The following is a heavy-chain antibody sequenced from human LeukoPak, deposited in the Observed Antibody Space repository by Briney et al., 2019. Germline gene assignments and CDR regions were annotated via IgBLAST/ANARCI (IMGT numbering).Heavy chain of an antibody. CDR1: GFTFSSYS. CDR3: ASSTPPWWFGELALNWFDP. D-gene: IGHD3-10*01. J-gene: IGHJ5*02. CDR2: ISSSSSSYI. V-gene: IGHV3-21*01. Sequence: GGSLRLSCAASGFTFSSYSMNWVRQAPGKGLEWVSSISSSSSSYIYYADSVKGRFTISRDNAKNSLYLQMNSLRAEDTAVYYCASSTPPWWFGELALNWFDPWGQGTLVTVSS.